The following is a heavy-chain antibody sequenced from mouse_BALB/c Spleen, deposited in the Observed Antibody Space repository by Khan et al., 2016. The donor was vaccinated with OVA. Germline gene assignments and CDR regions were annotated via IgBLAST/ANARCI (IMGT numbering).Heavy chain of an antibody. CDR2: ISYSGNT. Sequence: VQLKESGPGLVKPSQSLSLTCTVTGYSITSDYAWNWIRQFPGNKLEWLGFISYSGNTNYNPSLKSRISITRDTSKNQFFLQLNSVTTEDTATYYCARSCGGDFDYWGQGTTLTVSS. CDR1: GYSITSDYA. CDR3: ARSCGGDFDY. J-gene: IGHJ2*01. V-gene: IGHV3-2*02.